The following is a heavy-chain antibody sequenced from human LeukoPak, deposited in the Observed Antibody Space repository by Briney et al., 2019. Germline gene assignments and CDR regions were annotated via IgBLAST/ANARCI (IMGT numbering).Heavy chain of an antibody. CDR1: GFTFSSYG. D-gene: IGHD6-19*01. CDR2: IRYDGSNK. V-gene: IGHV3-30*02. Sequence: GGSLRLSCAASGFTFSSYGMHWVRQAPGKGLEWVAFIRYDGSNKYYADSVKGRFTISRDNSKNTLYLQMNSLRAEDTAVYYCAKRDTSGWPPVGLGYWGQGTLVTVSS. CDR3: AKRDTSGWPPVGLGY. J-gene: IGHJ4*02.